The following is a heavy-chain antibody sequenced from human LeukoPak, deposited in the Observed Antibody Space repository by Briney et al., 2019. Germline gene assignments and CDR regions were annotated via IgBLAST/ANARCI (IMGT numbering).Heavy chain of an antibody. CDR2: IYHSGST. J-gene: IGHJ5*02. V-gene: IGHV4-59*01. D-gene: IGHD3-10*01. Sequence: SETLSLTCTISGGSITTYYWSWIRQSAGKGLEWIGNIYHSGSTTYNPSLKARVTMSVDTSKNQFSLRLTSVTAADTDVYYCAADRQEGGSGSYWFDPWGEGGLVTVSS. CDR3: AADRQEGGSGSYWFDP. CDR1: GGSITTYY.